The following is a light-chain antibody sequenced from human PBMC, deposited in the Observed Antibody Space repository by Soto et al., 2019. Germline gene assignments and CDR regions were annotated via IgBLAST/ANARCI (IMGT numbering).Light chain of an antibody. V-gene: IGKV3-11*01. Sequence: ETLLTQSPGTLSLSPGERATLSCRASQSVSNYLAWFQQKPGQAPRLLIFDTTNRAPGTPARFSGSGSVTDFTLTISSLEPEDFAVYYCQQRGNLPYTFGQGTKLEIK. CDR1: QSVSNY. CDR2: DTT. J-gene: IGKJ2*01. CDR3: QQRGNLPYT.